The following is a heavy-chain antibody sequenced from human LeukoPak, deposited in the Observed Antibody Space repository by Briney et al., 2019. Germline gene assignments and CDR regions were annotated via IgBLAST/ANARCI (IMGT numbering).Heavy chain of an antibody. D-gene: IGHD5-18*01. CDR1: GFTFSNYA. CDR3: ATYRQIQVPFEF. CDR2: IFPSSDEI. J-gene: IGHJ4*02. V-gene: IGHV3-23*01. Sequence: GGSVRLSCAASGFTFSNYAMNWVRQAPGKGLEWVSSIFPSSDEIHYADSVKGRFTISRDNSRSTLSLQMDSLRAEDTATYYCATYRQIQVPFEFWGQGTLVTVSS.